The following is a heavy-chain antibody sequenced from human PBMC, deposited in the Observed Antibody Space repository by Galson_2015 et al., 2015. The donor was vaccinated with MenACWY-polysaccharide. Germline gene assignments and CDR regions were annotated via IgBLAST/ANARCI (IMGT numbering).Heavy chain of an antibody. Sequence: SLRLSCAASGFTFSSYRMNWVRQSPGRGLEWVSPIGSTSSYIYYADSLKGRFTISRDNAKNSLFLQMNSLRAEDTAVYYCARGPSPYYYGMDVWGQGTTVTVSS. V-gene: IGHV3-21*01. J-gene: IGHJ6*02. CDR3: ARGPSPYYYGMDV. CDR1: GFTFSSYR. CDR2: IGSTSSYI.